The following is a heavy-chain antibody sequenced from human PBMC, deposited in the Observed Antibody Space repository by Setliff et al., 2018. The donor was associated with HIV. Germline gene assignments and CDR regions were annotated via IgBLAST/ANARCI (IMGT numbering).Heavy chain of an antibody. D-gene: IGHD3-22*01. Sequence: SETLSLTCTVSGGSISSGSYYWTWIRQPAGKGLEWIGHIYTSGSTNYNPSLKSRVTISVDTSKNQFSLKLSSVTAADTAVYHCARGDTYYHDSSGYVKSALDCFDVWGQGTMVTVS. CDR3: ARGDTYYHDSSGYVKSALDCFDV. CDR1: GGSISSGSYY. J-gene: IGHJ3*01. V-gene: IGHV4-61*09. CDR2: IYTSGST.